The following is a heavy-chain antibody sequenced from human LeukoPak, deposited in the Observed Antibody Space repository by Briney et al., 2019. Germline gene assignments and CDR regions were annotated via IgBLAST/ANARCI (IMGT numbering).Heavy chain of an antibody. V-gene: IGHV1-18*01. CDR2: ISAYNGNT. CDR1: GYTFTSYG. D-gene: IGHD3-22*01. CDR3: AREGGNYYDSSGYRY. Sequence: RASVKVSCKASGYTFTSYGISWVRQAPGQGLEWMGWISAYNGNTNYAQKLQGRVTMTTDTSTSTAYMGLRSLRSDDTAVYYCAREGGNYYDSSGYRYWGQGTLVTVSS. J-gene: IGHJ4*02.